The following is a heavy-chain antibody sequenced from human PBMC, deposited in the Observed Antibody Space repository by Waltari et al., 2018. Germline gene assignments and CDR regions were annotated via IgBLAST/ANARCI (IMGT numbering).Heavy chain of an antibody. Sequence: QVQLVESGGCVVQPAKSLRLSCAGSGFGFSRFGIHWVRQAPGKGLEWVAIIWLDGSKIYYADSVKGRFTISRDNSRNTVYLQMNSLRPEDSGVYYCARCPDEYNYYYMEVWGRGTTVSVSS. J-gene: IGHJ6*03. CDR1: GFGFSRFG. CDR2: IWLDGSKI. V-gene: IGHV3-33*08. CDR3: ARCPDEYNYYYMEV.